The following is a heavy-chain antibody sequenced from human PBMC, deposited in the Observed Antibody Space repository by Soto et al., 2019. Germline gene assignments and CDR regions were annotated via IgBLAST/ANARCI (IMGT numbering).Heavy chain of an antibody. CDR2: IYYSGST. V-gene: IGHV4-30-4*01. D-gene: IGHD3-22*01. Sequence: QVQLQESGPGLVKPSQTLSLTCTVSGGSISSGDYYWSWIRQPPGKGLEWIGYIYYSGSTYYNPSPKSRVTLSVDTSKTQFSLKLSSGTAADPAVYYCARDRGDSSGTLDYWGQGTLVTVSS. CDR1: GGSISSGDYY. CDR3: ARDRGDSSGTLDY. J-gene: IGHJ4*02.